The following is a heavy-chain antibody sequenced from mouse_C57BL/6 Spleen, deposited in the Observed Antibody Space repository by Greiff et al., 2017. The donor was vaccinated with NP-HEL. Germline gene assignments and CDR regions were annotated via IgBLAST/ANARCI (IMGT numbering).Heavy chain of an antibody. D-gene: IGHD2-12*01. J-gene: IGHJ3*01. Sequence: VKVVESGAELVRPGASVTLSCKASGYTFTDYEMHWVKQTPVHGLEWIGAIDPETGGTAYNQKFKGKAILTADKSSSTAYMELRSLTSEDSAVYYCTRAYSNDDAWFAYWGQGTLVTVSA. V-gene: IGHV1-15*01. CDR3: TRAYSNDDAWFAY. CDR2: IDPETGGT. CDR1: GYTFTDYE.